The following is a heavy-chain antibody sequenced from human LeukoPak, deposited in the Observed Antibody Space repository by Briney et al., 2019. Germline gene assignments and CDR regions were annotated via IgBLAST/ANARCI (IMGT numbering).Heavy chain of an antibody. Sequence: SETLSLTCTVSGGSISSYYWSWIRQPAGKGLEWIGRIYTSESTNYNPSLKSRVTMSVDTSKNQFSLKLSSVTAADTAVYYCARQVATKGEWAFDIWGQGTLVTVSS. J-gene: IGHJ3*02. D-gene: IGHD5-12*01. CDR3: ARQVATKGEWAFDI. CDR2: IYTSEST. V-gene: IGHV4-4*07. CDR1: GGSISSYY.